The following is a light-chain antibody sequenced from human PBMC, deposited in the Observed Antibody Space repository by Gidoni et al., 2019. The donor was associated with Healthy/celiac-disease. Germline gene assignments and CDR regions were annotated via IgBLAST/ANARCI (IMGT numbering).Light chain of an antibody. J-gene: IGKJ1*01. Sequence: EIVMTQSPATLSVSPEERATLSCRASQSVSSNLAWYQQKPGQAPRLLIYGASTRATGIPARFSGSGSGTEFTLTISSLQSEDFAVYYCQQYNNWPPWTFXQXTKVEIK. V-gene: IGKV3-15*01. CDR3: QQYNNWPPWT. CDR1: QSVSSN. CDR2: GAS.